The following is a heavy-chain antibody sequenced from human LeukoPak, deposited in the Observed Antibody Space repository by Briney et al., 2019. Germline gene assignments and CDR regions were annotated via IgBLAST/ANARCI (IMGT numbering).Heavy chain of an antibody. CDR1: GYTFTSYA. Sequence: ASVKVSCKASGYTFTSYAMHWVRQAPGQRLEWMGWINAGNGNTKYSQKFQGRVTITRDTSASTAYMELSSLRSEDTAVYYCARAGWRQLAYFDYWGQGTLVTVSS. CDR2: INAGNGNT. CDR3: ARAGWRQLAYFDY. V-gene: IGHV1-3*01. J-gene: IGHJ4*02. D-gene: IGHD6-13*01.